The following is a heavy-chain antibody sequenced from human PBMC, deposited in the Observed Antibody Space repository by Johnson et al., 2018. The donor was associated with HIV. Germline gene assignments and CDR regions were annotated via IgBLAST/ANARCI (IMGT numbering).Heavy chain of an antibody. J-gene: IGHJ3*02. CDR1: GFTFSDHY. CDR2: TRNKANSYTT. V-gene: IGHV3-72*01. CDR3: ARASGSSDWRAFDI. Sequence: EVQLVESGGGLVQPGGSLRLSFVASGFTFSDHYMDWVRQTPGKGLEWVGRTRNKANSYTTEYAASVKGRFTISRDDSEKSLYLQMNSLKTEDTAVYYCARASGSSDWRAFDIWGQGTLVTVSS. D-gene: IGHD1-26*01.